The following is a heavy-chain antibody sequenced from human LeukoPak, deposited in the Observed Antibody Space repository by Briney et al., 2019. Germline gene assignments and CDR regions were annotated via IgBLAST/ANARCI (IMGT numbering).Heavy chain of an antibody. Sequence: SETLSLTCTVSGGSISSYYWSWIRQPPGKGLEWIGYIYYSGSTNYNPSLKSRVTISVDTSKNQFSLKLSSVTAADTAVYYCARGVPAVHGGWFDPWGQGTLVTVSS. V-gene: IGHV4-59*01. D-gene: IGHD2-2*01. CDR3: ARGVPAVHGGWFDP. CDR2: IYYSGST. J-gene: IGHJ5*02. CDR1: GGSISSYY.